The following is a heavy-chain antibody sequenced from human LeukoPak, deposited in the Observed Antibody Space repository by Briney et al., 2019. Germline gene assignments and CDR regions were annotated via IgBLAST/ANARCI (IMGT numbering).Heavy chain of an antibody. J-gene: IGHJ4*02. V-gene: IGHV3-66*01. CDR3: ARGDIAYGDYAPFLDY. CDR1: GFTVSSNY. Sequence: GGSLRLSCAASGFTVSSNYMGWVRQAPGKGLEWVSVIYSGGSTYYADSVKGRFTISRDNSKNTLYLQMNSLRAEDTAVYYCARGDIAYGDYAPFLDYWGQGTLVTVSS. CDR2: IYSGGST. D-gene: IGHD4-17*01.